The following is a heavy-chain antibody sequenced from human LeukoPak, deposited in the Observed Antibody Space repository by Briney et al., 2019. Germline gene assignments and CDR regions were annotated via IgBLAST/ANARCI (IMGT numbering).Heavy chain of an antibody. CDR2: IYTSGST. D-gene: IGHD3-22*01. J-gene: IGHJ4*02. Sequence: PSQTLSLTCTVSGGSISSGSYYWSWIRQPAGKGLEWIGRIYTSGSTNYNPSLKSRVTISVDTSKNQFSLKLSSVTAADTVVYYCARDLSSGYDYWGQGTLVTVSS. V-gene: IGHV4-61*02. CDR3: ARDLSSGYDY. CDR1: GGSISSGSYY.